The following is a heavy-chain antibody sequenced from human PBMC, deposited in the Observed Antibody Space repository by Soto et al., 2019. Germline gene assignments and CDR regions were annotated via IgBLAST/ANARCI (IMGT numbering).Heavy chain of an antibody. Sequence: QVQLQESGPGLVKPSETLSLTRTVSGGSISSYYWSWIRQPPGKGLEWIGYIYYSGSTNYNPSLKSRVTISVDTSKNQFSLKLSSVTAADTAVYYCARSRYSGYDSLDYWGQGTLVTVSS. CDR1: GGSISSYY. V-gene: IGHV4-59*08. CDR2: IYYSGST. D-gene: IGHD5-12*01. CDR3: ARSRYSGYDSLDY. J-gene: IGHJ4*02.